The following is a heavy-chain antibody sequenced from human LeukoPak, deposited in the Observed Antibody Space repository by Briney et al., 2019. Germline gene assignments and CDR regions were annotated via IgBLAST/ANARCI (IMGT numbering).Heavy chain of an antibody. CDR2: ISGSGGST. V-gene: IGHV3-23*01. J-gene: IGHJ4*02. Sequence: GGSLRLSCAASGFTFSSYGMSWVRQAPGKGEEWVSAISGSGGSTYYADSVKGRFTISRDNSKNTLYLQMNSLRAEDTAVYYCAKHSSGYYYKRDPIYFDYWGQGTLVTVSS. CDR3: AKHSSGYYYKRDPIYFDY. D-gene: IGHD3-22*01. CDR1: GFTFSSYG.